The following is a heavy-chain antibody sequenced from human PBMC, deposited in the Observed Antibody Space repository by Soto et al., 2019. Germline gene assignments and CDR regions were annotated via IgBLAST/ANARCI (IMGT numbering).Heavy chain of an antibody. CDR2: ISYDGSNK. V-gene: IGHV3-30-3*01. CDR1: GFTFSSYA. Sequence: GGSLRLSYAASGFTFSSYAMHWVRQAPGKGLEWVAVISYDGSNKYYADSVKGRFTISRDNSKNTLYLQMNSLRAEDTAVYYCARAHPARVGAYFDYWGQGTLVTVS. CDR3: ARAHPARVGAYFDY. D-gene: IGHD1-26*01. J-gene: IGHJ4*02.